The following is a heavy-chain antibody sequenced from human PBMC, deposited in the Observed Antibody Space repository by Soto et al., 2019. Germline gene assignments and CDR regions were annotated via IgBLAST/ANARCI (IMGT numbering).Heavy chain of an antibody. D-gene: IGHD3-9*01. Sequence: LSLTCAVSGGSIISSNWWNWVRQPPGKGLEWIGEIYHSGSTYYKPSLKSRVAMSVDTSKNQFSLKLTSATAADTAVYYCARRDWSGSTSHFYFDYWGQGVLVTVSS. V-gene: IGHV4-4*02. J-gene: IGHJ4*02. CDR2: IYHSGST. CDR3: ARRDWSGSTSHFYFDY. CDR1: GGSIISSNW.